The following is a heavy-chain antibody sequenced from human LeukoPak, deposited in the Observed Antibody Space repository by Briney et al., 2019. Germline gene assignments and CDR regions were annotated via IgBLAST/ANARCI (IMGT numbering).Heavy chain of an antibody. Sequence: GGSLRLSCAASGFSVSNNYIAWVRQAPGKGLEWVSIIYSDDGTFYADSVKGRFTISRDNSKNRVYLQMNSLRAEDTAVYYCAREGPLDWDGMDVWGQGTTVTVSS. V-gene: IGHV3-53*01. CDR2: IYSDDGT. J-gene: IGHJ6*02. D-gene: IGHD2-21*01. CDR3: AREGPLDWDGMDV. CDR1: GFSVSNNY.